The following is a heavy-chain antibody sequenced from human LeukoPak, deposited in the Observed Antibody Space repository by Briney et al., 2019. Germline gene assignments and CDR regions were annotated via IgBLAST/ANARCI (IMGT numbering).Heavy chain of an antibody. D-gene: IGHD3-3*01. CDR1: GGTFSSYA. CDR3: ARETEDDSIFGVVFGPLDY. Sequence: SVKVSCKASGGTFSSYAISWVRQAPGQGLEWMGRIIPIFGTANYAQKFQDRVTITADTSTNTAYMELGSLRSEDTAVYYCARETEDDSIFGVVFGPLDYWGQGTLVTVSS. J-gene: IGHJ4*02. V-gene: IGHV1-69*06. CDR2: IIPIFGTA.